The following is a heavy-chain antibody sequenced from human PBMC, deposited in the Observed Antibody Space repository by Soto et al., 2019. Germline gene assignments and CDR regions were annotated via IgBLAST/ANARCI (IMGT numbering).Heavy chain of an antibody. CDR2: ISAYNGNT. D-gene: IGHD2-2*01. V-gene: IGHV1-18*01. J-gene: IGHJ6*02. Sequence: QVQLVQSGAEVKKPGASVKVSCTASGYTFTSYGISWVRQAPGQGLEWMGWISAYNGNTNYAQKLQGRVTMTTDTSTSTAYMELRSLRSDDTAVYYCARVVVVPAATIYYYYGMDVWGQGTTVTVSS. CDR3: ARVVVVPAATIYYYYGMDV. CDR1: GYTFTSYG.